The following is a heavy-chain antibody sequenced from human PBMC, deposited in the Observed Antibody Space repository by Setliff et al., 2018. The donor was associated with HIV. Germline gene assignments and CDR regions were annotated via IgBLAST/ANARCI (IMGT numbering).Heavy chain of an antibody. D-gene: IGHD5-18*01. V-gene: IGHV3-30*02. J-gene: IGHJ3*02. CDR3: AKMHTAMDPDTFDI. CDR1: GFTFISYG. Sequence: LRLSCAVSGFTFISYGMYWVRQAPGKGLEWVAFIRYDGRYRYYVDSVKGRFTISRDNSKNTMFLQINSLRVEDTAIYYCAKMHTAMDPDTFDIWGQGTMVTVSS. CDR2: IRYDGRYR.